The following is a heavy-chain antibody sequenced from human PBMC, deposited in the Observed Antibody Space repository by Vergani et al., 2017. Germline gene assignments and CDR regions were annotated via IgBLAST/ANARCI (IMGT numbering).Heavy chain of an antibody. CDR3: TRHITYHGGNTYWYFDL. Sequence: EVQLVESGGGLVQPGGSLKLSCAASGFTFSGSAMHWVRQASGKGLEWVGRIRSKANSYATAYAASVKGRFTISRDDSKNTAYLQMNSLKTEDTAVYYCTRHITYHGGNTYWYFDLWGRGTLVTVAS. V-gene: IGHV3-73*02. CDR2: IRSKANSYAT. CDR1: GFTFSGSA. J-gene: IGHJ2*01. D-gene: IGHD4-23*01.